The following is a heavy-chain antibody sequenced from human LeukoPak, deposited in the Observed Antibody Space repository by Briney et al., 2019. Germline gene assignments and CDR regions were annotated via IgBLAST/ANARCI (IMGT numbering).Heavy chain of an antibody. Sequence: GGSLRLSCAASRFTFSRYWMSWVRQAPGKGLEWVASINQDESTKFYVDSVKGRFTISRDNAKNSLDLQMNSLRAEDTAVYYCAREGGYSSARSDYWGQGTLVTVSS. J-gene: IGHJ4*02. CDR3: AREGGYSSARSDY. V-gene: IGHV3-7*01. CDR1: RFTFSRYW. D-gene: IGHD5-18*01. CDR2: INQDESTK.